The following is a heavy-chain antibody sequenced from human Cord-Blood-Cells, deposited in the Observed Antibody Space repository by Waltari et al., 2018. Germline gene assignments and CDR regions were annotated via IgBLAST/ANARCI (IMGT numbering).Heavy chain of an antibody. Sequence: EVQLVESGGGLIQPGGSLRLSCAASGFTVSSNYMSWVRQAPGKGLEWVSVIYSGGSIYYADSVKGRFTISRDNSKNTLYLQMNSLRAEDTAVYYCARGLYPGAMGAFDIWGQGTMVTVSS. V-gene: IGHV3-53*01. D-gene: IGHD3-3*01. CDR2: IYSGGSI. CDR3: ARGLYPGAMGAFDI. CDR1: GFTVSSNY. J-gene: IGHJ3*02.